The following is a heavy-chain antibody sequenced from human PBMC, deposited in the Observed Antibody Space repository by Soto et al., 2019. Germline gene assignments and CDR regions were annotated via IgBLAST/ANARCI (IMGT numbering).Heavy chain of an antibody. CDR1: GFTFRDYG. V-gene: IGHV3-30*18. CDR2: ISYDGIKK. D-gene: IGHD3-16*01. J-gene: IGHJ4*02. CDR3: TKDQGGFDS. Sequence: QVQLVESGGGVVQPGRSLRLSCAASGFTFRDYGMHWVRKAPGKGLEWVALISYDGIKKYYADSVKGRFTISRDNSKNTLYLQMNSLRVEDTAVYYCTKDQGGFDSWGQGTLVTVSS.